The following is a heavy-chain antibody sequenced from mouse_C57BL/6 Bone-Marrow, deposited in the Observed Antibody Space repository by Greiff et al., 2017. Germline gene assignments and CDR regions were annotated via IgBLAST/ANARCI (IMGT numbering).Heavy chain of an antibody. Sequence: EVQLQQSGPVLVKPGASVTMSCKASGYTFPDYYMNWVKQSHGKSLEWIGVINPYNCGTSYNQKFKGKATLTVDKSSSTAYMELNSLTSEDSAVYDCASYYYCRCFDYWGQGTTLTVSS. CDR3: ASYYYCRCFDY. CDR2: INPYNCGT. J-gene: IGHJ2*01. CDR1: GYTFPDYY. V-gene: IGHV1-19*01. D-gene: IGHD1-1*01.